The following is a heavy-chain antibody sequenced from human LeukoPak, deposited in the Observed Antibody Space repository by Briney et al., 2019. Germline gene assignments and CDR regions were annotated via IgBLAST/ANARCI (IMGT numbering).Heavy chain of an antibody. V-gene: IGHV4-59*01. CDR1: GGSTSNFY. Sequence: SETLSLTCTVSGGSTSNFYWSWIRQPPGKGLEWIGYIYYSGSTNYNPSLKSRVTISVDTSKNQFSLKLSSVTAADTAVYYCAQNDFWSGYSARWGQGTLVTVSS. D-gene: IGHD3-3*01. CDR2: IYYSGST. J-gene: IGHJ4*02. CDR3: AQNDFWSGYSAR.